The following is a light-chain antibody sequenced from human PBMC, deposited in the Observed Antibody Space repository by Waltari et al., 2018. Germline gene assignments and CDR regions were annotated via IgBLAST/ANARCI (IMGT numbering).Light chain of an antibody. Sequence: QSALTQPRSVSGSPGQSVTISCTGTSRDVGSYNYVSWYQQYPGKVPKPMIYDDSKRPSGFPDRFSGSKSGNTASLTISGLQAEDEADYYCCSYAGSYVVFGGGTKLTVL. J-gene: IGLJ2*01. V-gene: IGLV2-11*01. CDR3: CSYAGSYVV. CDR1: SRDVGSYNY. CDR2: DDS.